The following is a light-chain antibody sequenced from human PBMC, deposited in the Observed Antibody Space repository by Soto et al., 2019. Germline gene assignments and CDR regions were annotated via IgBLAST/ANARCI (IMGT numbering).Light chain of an antibody. CDR2: SNN. CDR3: AAWDDSLNGYV. J-gene: IGLJ1*01. Sequence: QSVLTQPPSASRTPGHRVTISCSGSSSNIGSNTVNWYQQLPGTAPKLLIYSNNQRPSGVPDRFSGSKSGTSASLAISGLQSEDEADYYCAAWDDSLNGYVFGTGTKVTVL. V-gene: IGLV1-44*01. CDR1: SSNIGSNT.